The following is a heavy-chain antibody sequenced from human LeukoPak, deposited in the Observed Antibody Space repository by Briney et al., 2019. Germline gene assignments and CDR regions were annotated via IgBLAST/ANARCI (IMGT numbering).Heavy chain of an antibody. CDR3: AREGLRNYWFDP. D-gene: IGHD5-12*01. CDR2: INPNSGGT. CDR1: GYTFTGYS. J-gene: IGHJ5*02. V-gene: IGHV1-2*02. Sequence: ASVKVSCKASGYTFTGYSMHWVRQAPGQGLEWMGLINPNSGGTNYAQKFQGRVAMTWDTSISTAYMELSRLRSDDTAVYYCAREGLRNYWFDPWGQGTLVTVSS.